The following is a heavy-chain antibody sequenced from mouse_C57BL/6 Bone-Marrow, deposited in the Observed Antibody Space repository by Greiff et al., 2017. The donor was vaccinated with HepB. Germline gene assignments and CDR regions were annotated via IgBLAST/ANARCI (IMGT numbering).Heavy chain of an antibody. V-gene: IGHV5-4*01. CDR2: ISDGGSYT. CDR3: ARDADLLRYFDV. Sequence: DVMLVESGGGLVKPGGSLKLSCAASGFTFSSYAMSWVRQTPEKRLEWVATISDGGSYTYYPDNVKGRFTISRENAKNNLYLQMSHLKSEDTAMYYCARDADLLRYFDVWGTGTTVTVSS. CDR1: GFTFSSYA. J-gene: IGHJ1*03.